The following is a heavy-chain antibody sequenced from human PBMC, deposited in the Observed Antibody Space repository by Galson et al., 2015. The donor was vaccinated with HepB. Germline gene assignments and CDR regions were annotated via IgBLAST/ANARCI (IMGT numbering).Heavy chain of an antibody. Sequence: SLRLSCAASGFTFSSYGMHWVRQAPGKGLEWVAVISYDGSNKYYADSVKGRFTISRDNSKNTLYLQMNSLRAEDTAVYYCAKDIGQWLVYNWFDPWGQGTLVTVSS. CDR3: AKDIGQWLVYNWFDP. V-gene: IGHV3-30*18. CDR2: ISYDGSNK. J-gene: IGHJ5*02. D-gene: IGHD6-19*01. CDR1: GFTFSSYG.